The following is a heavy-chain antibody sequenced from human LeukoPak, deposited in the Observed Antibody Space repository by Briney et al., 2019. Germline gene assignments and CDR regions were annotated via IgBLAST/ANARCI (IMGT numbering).Heavy chain of an antibody. Sequence: ASVKVSCKAFGYTFTSNYMHWVRQAPGQGPEWMGVISPSGGSTTYAQKFQGRVTLTRDMSTSTVYMELSSLRSEDTAVYYCARDRAGYSYGPPHDAFDIWGQGTMVTVSS. D-gene: IGHD5-18*01. J-gene: IGHJ3*02. CDR1: GYTFTSNY. CDR3: ARDRAGYSYGPPHDAFDI. CDR2: ISPSGGST. V-gene: IGHV1-46*01.